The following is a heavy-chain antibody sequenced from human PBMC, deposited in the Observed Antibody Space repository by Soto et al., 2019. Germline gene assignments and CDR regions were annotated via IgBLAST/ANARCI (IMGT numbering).Heavy chain of an antibody. J-gene: IGHJ4*02. Sequence: EVQLVESGGGLVKPGGSLRLSCAASGFTFSSYSMNWVRQAPGKGLEWVSSISSSSSYIYYADSVKGRFTISRDNAKNSLYLQMNSMRAEDTAVYYCARVLSGGSCYDYWGQGTLVTVSS. CDR2: ISSSSSYI. CDR3: ARVLSGGSCYDY. CDR1: GFTFSSYS. V-gene: IGHV3-21*01. D-gene: IGHD2-15*01.